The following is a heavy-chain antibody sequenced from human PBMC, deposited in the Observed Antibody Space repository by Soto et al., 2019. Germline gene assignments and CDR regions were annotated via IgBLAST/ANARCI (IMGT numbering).Heavy chain of an antibody. D-gene: IGHD6-19*01. V-gene: IGHV3-74*01. CDR2: IESDGSYT. CDR1: ELPIPAYG. J-gene: IGHJ4*02. Sequence: PGGPLRLSLVASELPIPAYGMYWVREAPGKGLVWVSRIESDGSYTNYVEFVKGRFTVSRDNARNTLYLQMNSLRVDDTAVYYCTTTNSGWGQGTPVTVSS. CDR3: TTTNSG.